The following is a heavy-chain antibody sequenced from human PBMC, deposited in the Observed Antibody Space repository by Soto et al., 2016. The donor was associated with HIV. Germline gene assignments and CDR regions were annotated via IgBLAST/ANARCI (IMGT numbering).Heavy chain of an antibody. D-gene: IGHD1-20*01. CDR2: ISYDGSNK. V-gene: IGHV3-30*04. CDR3: ARGNNWNVLYYFDY. Sequence: VQLVESGGGVVQPGRSLRLSCAASGFTFSSYAMHWVRQAPGKGLEWVAVISYDGSNKYYADSVKGRFTISRDNSKNTLYLQMNSLRAEDTAVYYXARGNNWNVLYYFDYWGQGTLVTVSS. CDR1: GFTFSSYA. J-gene: IGHJ4*02.